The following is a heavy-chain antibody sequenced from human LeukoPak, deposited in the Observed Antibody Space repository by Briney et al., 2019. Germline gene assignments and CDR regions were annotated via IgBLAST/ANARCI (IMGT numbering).Heavy chain of an antibody. D-gene: IGHD6-13*01. Sequence: SQTLSLTCVISGDSVSSNIATWNWITQSPSRGLEWLGRTYYRSQWYYDYAVSVSSRITINPDTSKNQFSRQLSSVTPEDTAVYFCARERSSWYYLDYWGQGMLVTVSS. J-gene: IGHJ4*02. CDR2: TYYRSQWYY. V-gene: IGHV6-1*01. CDR1: GDSVSSNIAT. CDR3: ARERSSWYYLDY.